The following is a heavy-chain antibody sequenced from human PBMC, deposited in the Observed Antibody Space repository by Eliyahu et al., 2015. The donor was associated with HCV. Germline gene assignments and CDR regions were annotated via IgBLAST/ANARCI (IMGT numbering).Heavy chain of an antibody. J-gene: IGHJ3*01. CDR2: IKQGGSEQ. CDR3: TRDIEAFDV. Sequence: EVQLVESGGGLVQPGGSLRLSCAASGFSFSSYWMSWVRQAPGKGLEGVAYIKQGGSEQYYADSVKGRFTISRDDAKNSVYLQMTSLRAEDTAIYYCTRDIEAFDVWGPGTLVTVSS. D-gene: IGHD1-26*01. V-gene: IGHV3-7*01. CDR1: GFSFSSYW.